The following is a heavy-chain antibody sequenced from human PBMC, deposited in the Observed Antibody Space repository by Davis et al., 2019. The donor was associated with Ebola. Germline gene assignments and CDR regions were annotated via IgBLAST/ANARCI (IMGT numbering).Heavy chain of an antibody. CDR1: GFTFSSYA. CDR3: AKSPFAHYYYYGMDV. D-gene: IGHD3-10*01. V-gene: IGHV3-23*01. Sequence: PGGSLRPSCAASGFTFSSYAMSWVRQAPGKGLEWVSAISGSGGSTYYADSVKGRFTISRDNSKNTLYLQMNSLRAEDTAVYYCAKSPFAHYYYYGMDVWGQGTTVTVSS. J-gene: IGHJ6*02. CDR2: ISGSGGST.